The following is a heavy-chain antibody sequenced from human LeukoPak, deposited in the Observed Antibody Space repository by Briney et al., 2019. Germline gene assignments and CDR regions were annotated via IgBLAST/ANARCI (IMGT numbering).Heavy chain of an antibody. Sequence: GESLKMSCKTSGYSFTNKWIAWVRQLPGKGLEWMGIIYPGDSDTRYSPSFQGQVTISADKSISTAYLQWSSLKASDTAMYYCATGMGAFDIWGEGTMVTVSS. D-gene: IGHD1-14*01. CDR1: GYSFTNKW. CDR2: IYPGDSDT. J-gene: IGHJ3*02. CDR3: ATGMGAFDI. V-gene: IGHV5-51*01.